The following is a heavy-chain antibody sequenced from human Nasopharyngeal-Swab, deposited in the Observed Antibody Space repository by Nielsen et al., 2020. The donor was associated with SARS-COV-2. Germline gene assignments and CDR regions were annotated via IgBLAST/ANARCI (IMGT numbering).Heavy chain of an antibody. CDR2: INGGGVST. V-gene: IGHV3-23*01. J-gene: IGHJ4*02. D-gene: IGHD3-3*01. Sequence: ETLSLTCAVYGGSFTTYYWTWVRQAPGKGLEWVSGINGGGVSTYYADSVKGRFTISRDNSKNTLYLQMNSLRGEDTAVYYCAKISEYDFWSGYSRYFDYWGQGIQVTVSS. CDR1: GGSFTTYY. CDR3: AKISEYDFWSGYSRYFDY.